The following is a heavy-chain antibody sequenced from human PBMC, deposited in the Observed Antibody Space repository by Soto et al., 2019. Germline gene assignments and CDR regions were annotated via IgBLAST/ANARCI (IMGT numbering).Heavy chain of an antibody. D-gene: IGHD2-2*01. CDR1: GYTFTSYY. J-gene: IGHJ3*02. CDR3: ARGNIGYCSSTSCYGFDI. V-gene: IGHV1-46*03. CDR2: INPSGGST. Sequence: ASVKGSCKASGYTFTSYYMHLVRQAPGQGLEWMGIINPSGGSTSYAQKFQGRVTMTRDTSTSTVYMELSSLRSEDTAVYYCARGNIGYCSSTSCYGFDIWGQGTMVTVSS.